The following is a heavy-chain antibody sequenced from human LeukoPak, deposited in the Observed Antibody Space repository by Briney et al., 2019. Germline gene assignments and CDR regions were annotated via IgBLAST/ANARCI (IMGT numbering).Heavy chain of an antibody. D-gene: IGHD1-1*01. CDR3: ARGSKPGGYWFDP. CDR2: IYTSGST. CDR1: GGSISSGSYY. Sequence: SETLSLTCTVSGGSISSGSYYWSWIRQPAGRGLEWIGRIYTSGSTNYNPSLKSRVTISVDTSKNQFSLKLSSVTAADTAVYYCARGSKPGGYWFDPWGQGTLVTVSS. V-gene: IGHV4-61*02. J-gene: IGHJ5*02.